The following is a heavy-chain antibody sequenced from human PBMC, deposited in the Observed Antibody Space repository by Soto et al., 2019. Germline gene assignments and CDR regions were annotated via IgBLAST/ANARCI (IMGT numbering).Heavy chain of an antibody. CDR2: VSHSGST. V-gene: IGHV4-59*01. D-gene: IGHD3-10*01. Sequence: QVQLQESGPGLVKPSETLSLTCTVSGASISSNYWSWIRQPPGKGLEWIGYVSHSGSTNYNPSLKSRVPISRYTSKNQLSLRLSSVPAADTAVYYCARDYLRALDYWGHGTLVTVSS. CDR3: ARDYLRALDY. J-gene: IGHJ4*01. CDR1: GASISSNY.